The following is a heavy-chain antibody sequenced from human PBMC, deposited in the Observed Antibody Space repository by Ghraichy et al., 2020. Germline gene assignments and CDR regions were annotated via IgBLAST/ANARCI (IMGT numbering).Heavy chain of an antibody. CDR3: ATDLQQLVLRGGFDP. D-gene: IGHD6-6*01. J-gene: IGHJ5*02. CDR2: FDPEDGET. CDR1: GYTLTELS. Sequence: ASVKVSCKVSGYTLTELSMHWVRQAPGKGLEWMGGFDPEDGETIYAQKFQGRVTMTEDTSTDTAYMELSSLRSEDTAVYYCATDLQQLVLRGGFDPWGQGTLVTVSS. V-gene: IGHV1-24*01.